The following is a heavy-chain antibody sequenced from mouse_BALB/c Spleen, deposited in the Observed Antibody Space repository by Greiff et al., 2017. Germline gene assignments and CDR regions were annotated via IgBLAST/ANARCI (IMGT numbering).Heavy chain of an antibody. Sequence: EVQLMESGGGLVKPGGSLKLSCAASGFTFSSYAMSWVRQTPEKRLEWVAYISSGGSTYYPDSVKGRFTISRDNARNLLYLQMSSLRAEDTAMYYCARSGYYDDMDYWGQGTSVTVSS. V-gene: IGHV5-6-5*01. CDR2: ISSGGST. J-gene: IGHJ4*01. CDR1: GFTFSSYA. D-gene: IGHD2-2*01. CDR3: ARSGYYDDMDY.